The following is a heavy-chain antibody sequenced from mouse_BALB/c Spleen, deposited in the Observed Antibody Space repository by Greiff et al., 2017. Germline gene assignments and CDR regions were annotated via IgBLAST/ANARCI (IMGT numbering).Heavy chain of an antibody. CDR1: GFTFSSYT. CDR3: ARHSGFDY. V-gene: IGHV5-12-2*01. J-gene: IGHJ4*01. CDR2: ISNGGGST. D-gene: IGHD3-1*01. Sequence: EVKLVESGGGLVQPGGSLKLSCAASGFTFSSYTMSWVRQTPEKRLEWVAYISNGGGSTYYPDTVKGRFTISRDNAKNTLYLQMSSLKSEDTAMYYCARHSGFDYWGQGTSVTVSS.